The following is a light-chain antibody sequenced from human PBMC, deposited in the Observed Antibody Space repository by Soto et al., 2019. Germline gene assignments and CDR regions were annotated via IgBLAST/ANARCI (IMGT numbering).Light chain of an antibody. V-gene: IGLV1-40*01. CDR2: GNS. Sequence: QPVLTQPPSVSGAPGQRVTISCTGSSSNIGAGYDVHWYQQLPGTAPKLLIYGNSNRPSGVPDRFSGSKSGTSASLAITGLQVEDEADYYCQSYDSSLSAPVVFGGGTKLTVL. CDR3: QSYDSSLSAPVV. CDR1: SSNIGAGYD. J-gene: IGLJ2*01.